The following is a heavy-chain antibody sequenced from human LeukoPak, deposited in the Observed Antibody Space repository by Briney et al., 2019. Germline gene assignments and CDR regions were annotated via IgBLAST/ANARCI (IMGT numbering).Heavy chain of an antibody. CDR1: GGSISSYY. CDR2: IYTSGST. V-gene: IGHV4-4*07. J-gene: IGHJ4*02. Sequence: PSETLSLTCTVSGGSISSYYWSWIRQPAGKGLEWIGRIYTSGSTNYNPSLKSRVTMSVDTSKNQFSLKLSSVTAADTAVYYCAREEGYYDSSGYYYPSQMDYWGQGTLVTVSS. CDR3: AREEGYYDSSGYYYPSQMDY. D-gene: IGHD3-22*01.